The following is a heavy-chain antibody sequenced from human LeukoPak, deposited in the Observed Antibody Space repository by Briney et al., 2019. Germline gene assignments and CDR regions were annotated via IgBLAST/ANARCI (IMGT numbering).Heavy chain of an antibody. D-gene: IGHD3-22*01. CDR3: ATTLGYYDSSGYSDFDY. Sequence: PSETLSLTCTVSGGSVSSGSYYWSWIRQPAGKGLEWIGRIYASGSTNYNPSLKSRVTISLDTSKNQFSLKLSSVTAADTAVYYCATTLGYYDSSGYSDFDYWGQGTLVTVSS. V-gene: IGHV4-61*02. J-gene: IGHJ4*02. CDR1: GGSVSSGSYY. CDR2: IYASGST.